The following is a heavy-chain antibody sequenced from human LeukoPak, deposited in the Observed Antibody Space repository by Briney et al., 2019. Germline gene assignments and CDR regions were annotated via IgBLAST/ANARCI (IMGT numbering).Heavy chain of an antibody. V-gene: IGHV3-11*01. CDR1: GFTFSDYY. CDR2: ISSSGSTI. CDR3: YVWGSYRYTYYGMDV. D-gene: IGHD3-16*02. Sequence: GGSLSLSCAASGFTFSDYYMSWIRQAPGKGLEWVSYISSSGSTIYYADSVKGRFTISRDNAKNSLYLQMNSLRAEDTAVYYCYVWGSYRYTYYGMDVWGQGTTVTVSS. J-gene: IGHJ6*02.